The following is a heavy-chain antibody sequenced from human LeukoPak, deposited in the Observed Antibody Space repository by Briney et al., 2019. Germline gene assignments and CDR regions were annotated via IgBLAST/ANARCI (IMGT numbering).Heavy chain of an antibody. J-gene: IGHJ4*02. CDR1: GFTFSSYE. CDR3: AREEIVPAAYFDY. D-gene: IGHD2-2*01. Sequence: GGSLRLSCAASGFTFSSYEMNWVRQAPGKGLEWVSYISSSGSTIYYADSVKGRFTISRDNAKNSLCLQMNSLRAEDTAVYYCAREEIVPAAYFDYWGRGTLVTVSS. V-gene: IGHV3-48*03. CDR2: ISSSGSTI.